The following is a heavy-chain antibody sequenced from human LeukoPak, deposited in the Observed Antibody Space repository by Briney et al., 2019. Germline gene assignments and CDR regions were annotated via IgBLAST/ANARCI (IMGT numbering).Heavy chain of an antibody. D-gene: IGHD6-13*01. J-gene: IGHJ4*02. CDR3: ARYDLHSSSWYYFDY. V-gene: IGHV4-39*01. Sequence: SETLSLTCTVSGGSITRSSYYWGWIRQPPGKGLEWIGTIYYSGSTYYNPSLKGRVTISVDTSKNQFSLKLSSVTAADTAVYYCARYDLHSSSWYYFDYWGQGTLVTVSS. CDR1: GGSITRSSYY. CDR2: IYYSGST.